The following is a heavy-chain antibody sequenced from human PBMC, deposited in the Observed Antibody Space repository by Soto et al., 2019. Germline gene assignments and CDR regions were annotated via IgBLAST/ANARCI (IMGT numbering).Heavy chain of an antibody. CDR3: TRDPTIFGVN. D-gene: IGHD3-3*01. J-gene: IGHJ4*02. CDR2: IRSKAYGGTT. V-gene: IGHV3-49*03. CDR1: GFTFGDYA. Sequence: GGSLRLSCTASGFTFGDYAMSWFRQGPGKGLEWVGFIRSKAYGGTTEYAASVKGRFTISRDDSKSIAYLQMNSLKTEDTAVYYCTRDPTIFGVNWGQGTLVTVSS.